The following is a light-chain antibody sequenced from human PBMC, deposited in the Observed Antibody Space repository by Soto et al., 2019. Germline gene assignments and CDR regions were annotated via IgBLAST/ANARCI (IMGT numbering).Light chain of an antibody. CDR3: QQTYRTTLT. CDR2: AAS. CDR1: QSISSY. V-gene: IGKV1-39*01. J-gene: IGKJ4*01. Sequence: DIQMTQSPSSLSASVGDRVTITCRASQSISSYLNWYQQKPGKAPKLXIYAASSLHSGVRSRFSGSGSGTDFTLTISSLQPEDFATYSCQQTYRTTLTFGGGTKVDIK.